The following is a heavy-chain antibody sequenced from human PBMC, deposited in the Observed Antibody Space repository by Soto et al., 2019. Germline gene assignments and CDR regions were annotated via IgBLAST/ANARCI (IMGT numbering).Heavy chain of an antibody. V-gene: IGHV3-23*01. Sequence: GVLRLSCAATGFTFSSDAVNWVRQTPGKGLEWVSGISGSGDITYYADSVKGRFTISRDNSKNTLYLQMNSLRAEDTAVYYCAKDQRAYDILTGPHDYWGQGTLVTVSS. CDR3: AKDQRAYDILTGPHDY. J-gene: IGHJ4*02. CDR1: GFTFSSDA. D-gene: IGHD3-9*01. CDR2: ISGSGDIT.